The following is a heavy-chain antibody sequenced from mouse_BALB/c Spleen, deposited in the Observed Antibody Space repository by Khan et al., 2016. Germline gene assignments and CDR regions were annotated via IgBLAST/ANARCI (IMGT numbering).Heavy chain of an antibody. J-gene: IGHJ2*01. D-gene: IGHD1-1*01. CDR3: ARMYYGDY. CDR1: GFSIQDTY. V-gene: IGHV14-3*02. Sequence: VQLQQSGAVLVKPGASVKLSCTASGFSIQDTYIHWVRQRPEQGLDWIGRIDPPNDNTKYDPKFQGKATITADTSSNTAYLQLSSLTYEDTAVYYCARMYYGDYWGQGTTLTVSS. CDR2: IDPPNDNT.